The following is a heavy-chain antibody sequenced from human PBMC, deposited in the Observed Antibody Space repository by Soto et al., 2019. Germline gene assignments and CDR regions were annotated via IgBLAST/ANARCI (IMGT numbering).Heavy chain of an antibody. D-gene: IGHD6-19*01. CDR3: AKILRTFFKGWPGWFDP. Sequence: GGSLRLSCAASGFTFSSYAMSWVRQAPGKGLEWVSAISGSGGSTYYADSVKGRFTISRDNSKNTLYLQMNSLRAEDTAVYYCAKILRTFFKGWPGWFDPWGQGTLVTVSS. CDR1: GFTFSSYA. J-gene: IGHJ5*02. V-gene: IGHV3-23*01. CDR2: ISGSGGST.